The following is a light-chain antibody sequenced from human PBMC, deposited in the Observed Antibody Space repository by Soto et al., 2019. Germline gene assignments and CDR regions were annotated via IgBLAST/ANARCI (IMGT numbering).Light chain of an antibody. CDR1: QSVLYSSNNKNY. Sequence: VMTQSPDSLAVSLGERATINCKSSQSVLYSSNNKNYLAWYQQKPGQPPKLLISWASARESGVPDRFSGSGSGTDFTLTISSLQAEDVAVYYCQQYYSTPPTFGQGTKLEIK. CDR3: QQYYSTPPT. V-gene: IGKV4-1*01. CDR2: WAS. J-gene: IGKJ2*01.